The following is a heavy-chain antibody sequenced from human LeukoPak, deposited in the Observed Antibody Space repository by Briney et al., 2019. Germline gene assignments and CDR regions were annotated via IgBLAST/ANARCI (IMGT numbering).Heavy chain of an antibody. J-gene: IGHJ4*02. CDR3: ARAPGPYGDFDY. CDR1: GYTFTSYD. CDR2: TNPNSGNT. D-gene: IGHD4-17*01. V-gene: IGHV1-8*01. Sequence: GASVKVSCKASGYTFTSYDINWVRQATGQGLEWMGWTNPNSGNTGYAQKFQGRVTMTRNTSISTAYMELSSLRSEDTAVYYCARAPGPYGDFDYWGQGTLVTVSS.